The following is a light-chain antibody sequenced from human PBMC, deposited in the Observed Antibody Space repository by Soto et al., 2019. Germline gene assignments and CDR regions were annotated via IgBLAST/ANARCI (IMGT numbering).Light chain of an antibody. CDR2: STS. CDR1: QSISSH. Sequence: DIQMTQSPSSLSASVGDRVTITFRASQSISSHLTWYQQKPGKAPKLLIYSTSSVQSGVPSRFSGSGSGTDFTLTISSLQPEDFATYYCQQSYSILWTFGQGTKVDIK. V-gene: IGKV1-39*01. J-gene: IGKJ1*01. CDR3: QQSYSILWT.